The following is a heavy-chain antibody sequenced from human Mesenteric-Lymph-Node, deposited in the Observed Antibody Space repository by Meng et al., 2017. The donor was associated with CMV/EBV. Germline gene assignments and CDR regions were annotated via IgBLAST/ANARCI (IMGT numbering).Heavy chain of an antibody. V-gene: IGHV4-61*01. CDR1: GGSVSSDSYY. D-gene: IGHD3-3*01. CDR3: ARTIPREGMDV. J-gene: IGHJ6*02. Sequence: SETLSLTCTVSGGSVSSDSYYWNWIRQPPGKGLEWIGYIYYSGSTNYNPSLKSRVTISVDTSKNQFSLKLSSVTAADTAVYYCARTIPREGMDVWGQGTTVTVSS. CDR2: IYYSGST.